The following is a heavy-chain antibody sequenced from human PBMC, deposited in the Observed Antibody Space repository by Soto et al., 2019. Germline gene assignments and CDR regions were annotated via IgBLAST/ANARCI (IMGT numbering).Heavy chain of an antibody. J-gene: IGHJ6*02. Sequence: PGGSLRLSCAASGFTFSSYGMHWVRQAPGKGLEWVAVISYDGSNKYYADSVKGRFTISRDNSKNTLYLQMNSLRAEDTAVYYCAKELLDCSSTSCYYLGYQLKGYYYGMDVWGQGTTVTVSS. CDR2: ISYDGSNK. CDR3: AKELLDCSSTSCYYLGYQLKGYYYGMDV. V-gene: IGHV3-30*18. D-gene: IGHD2-2*01. CDR1: GFTFSSYG.